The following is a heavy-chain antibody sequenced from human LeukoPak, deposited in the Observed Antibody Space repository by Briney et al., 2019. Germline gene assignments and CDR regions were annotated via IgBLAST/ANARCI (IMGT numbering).Heavy chain of an antibody. CDR1: GFTFSSYS. Sequence: QPGGSLRLSCAASGFTFSSYSMNWVRQAPGKGLEWVSYISSSSSTIYYADSVKGRFTISRDNAKNSLYLQMNSLRAEDTAIYYCVNRGGGWLQSSGTDVWGQGTAVTVS. CDR3: VNRGGGWLQSSGTDV. V-gene: IGHV3-48*04. J-gene: IGHJ6*02. D-gene: IGHD5-24*01. CDR2: ISSSSSTI.